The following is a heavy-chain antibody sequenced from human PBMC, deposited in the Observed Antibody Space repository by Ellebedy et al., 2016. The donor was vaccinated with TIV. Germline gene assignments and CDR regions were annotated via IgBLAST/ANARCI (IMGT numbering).Heavy chain of an antibody. D-gene: IGHD2-21*02. CDR3: ARSCGGDCWRIDY. V-gene: IGHV3-21*01. CDR2: ISSSSSYI. J-gene: IGHJ4*02. CDR1: GFTFSYYA. Sequence: GESLKISXSASGFTFSYYAMHWVRQAPGKGLEWVSSISSSSSYIYYADSVKGRFTVSRDNAKDSLYLQMNSLRDEDTAVYYCARSCGGDCWRIDYWGQGTLVTVSS.